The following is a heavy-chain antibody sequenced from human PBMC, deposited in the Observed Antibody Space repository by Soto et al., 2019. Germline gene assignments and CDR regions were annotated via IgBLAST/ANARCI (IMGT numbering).Heavy chain of an antibody. CDR2: IWYDGSNK. CDR1: GFTLSSYG. Sequence: GGSLRLSCAASGFTLSSYGMHWVRQAPGKGLEWVAVIWYDGSNKYYADSVKGRFTISRDNSKNTLYLQMNSLRAEDTAVYYCAKEAGTRGGGAFDFWGQGTMVTVSS. D-gene: IGHD1-7*01. CDR3: AKEAGTRGGGAFDF. J-gene: IGHJ3*01. V-gene: IGHV3-33*06.